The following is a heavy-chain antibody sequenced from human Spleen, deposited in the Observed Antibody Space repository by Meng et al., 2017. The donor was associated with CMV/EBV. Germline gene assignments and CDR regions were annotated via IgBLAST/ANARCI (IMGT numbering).Heavy chain of an antibody. CDR2: INHSGST. CDR3: ARVRRGYSYGYLDY. D-gene: IGHD5-18*01. Sequence: QVQLQQWGAGPLKPSETLSLTCAVYGGSFSGYYWSWIRQPPGKGLEWIGEINHSGSTNYNPSLKSRVTISVDTSKNQFSLKLSSVTAADTAVYYCARVRRGYSYGYLDYWGQGTLVTVSS. CDR1: GGSFSGYY. J-gene: IGHJ4*02. V-gene: IGHV4-34*01.